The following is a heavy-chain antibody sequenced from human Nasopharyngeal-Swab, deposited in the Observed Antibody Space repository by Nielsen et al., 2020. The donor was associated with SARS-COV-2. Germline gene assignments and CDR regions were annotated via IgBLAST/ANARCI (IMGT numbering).Heavy chain of an antibody. CDR1: GGSISSYY. CDR2: IYYSGST. V-gene: IGHV4-59*01. CDR3: ARAEPSWFPAAFDI. Sequence: SETLSLTCTVSGGSISSYYWSWIRQPPGKGLEWIGYIYYSGSTNYNPSLKSRVTISVDTSKNQFSLKLSSVTAADTAVYYCARAEPSWFPAAFDIWGQGTMVTVSS. D-gene: IGHD1-14*01. J-gene: IGHJ3*02.